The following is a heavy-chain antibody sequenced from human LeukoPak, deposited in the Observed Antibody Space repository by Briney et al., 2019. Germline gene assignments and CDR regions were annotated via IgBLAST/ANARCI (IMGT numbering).Heavy chain of an antibody. D-gene: IGHD3-10*01. V-gene: IGHV3-23*01. Sequence: PGGSLRLSCAASGFTFGDYAMHWVRQAPGKGLEWVSAISGSGGGTYYADSVQGRFTISRDNSKNTLYLEMHSLRAEDTAVYHRAKGYYGSGSPWDIWGQGTMVTVSS. CDR1: GFTFGDYA. CDR3: AKGYYGSGSPWDI. J-gene: IGHJ3*02. CDR2: ISGSGGGT.